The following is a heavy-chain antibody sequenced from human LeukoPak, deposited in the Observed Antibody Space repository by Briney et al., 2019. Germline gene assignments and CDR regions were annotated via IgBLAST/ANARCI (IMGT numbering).Heavy chain of an antibody. CDR3: AKVPLRFYYDSYIDY. CDR2: ISYDGSNK. CDR1: GFTFSSYG. D-gene: IGHD3-22*01. J-gene: IGHJ4*02. Sequence: GGSLRLSCAASGFTFSSYGMHWVRQAPGKGLEWVAVISYDGSNKYYADSVKGRFTISRDNSKNTLSLQMNSLRAEDTAVYYCAKVPLRFYYDSYIDYWGQGTLVTVSS. V-gene: IGHV3-30*18.